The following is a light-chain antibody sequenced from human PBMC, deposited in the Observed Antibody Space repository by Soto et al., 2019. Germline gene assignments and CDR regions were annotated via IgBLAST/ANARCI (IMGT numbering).Light chain of an antibody. CDR3: QSYDSSFPVI. CDR2: GNS. J-gene: IGLJ2*01. Sequence: QSVLTQPPSVSGAPGQRVTISCTGSSSNIGAGYDVHWYQQLPGTAPKLLIYGNSNRPSGVPDRFSGSKSGTSASLAITGLQAEDEADYHCQSYDSSFPVIFGGGTKLTVL. CDR1: SSNIGAGYD. V-gene: IGLV1-40*01.